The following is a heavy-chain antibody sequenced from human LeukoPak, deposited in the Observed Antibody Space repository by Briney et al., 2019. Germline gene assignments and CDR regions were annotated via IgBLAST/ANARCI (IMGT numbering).Heavy chain of an antibody. D-gene: IGHD3-10*01. Sequence: GGSLRLSCAASGFTFSSYAMHWVRQAPGKGLEWVAVTSYDGSNKYYADSVKGRFTISRDNSKNTLYLQMNSLRAEDTAVYYCARDFGAANYYYGMDVWGQGTTVTVSS. CDR3: ARDFGAANYYYGMDV. CDR2: TSYDGSNK. CDR1: GFTFSSYA. J-gene: IGHJ6*02. V-gene: IGHV3-30*04.